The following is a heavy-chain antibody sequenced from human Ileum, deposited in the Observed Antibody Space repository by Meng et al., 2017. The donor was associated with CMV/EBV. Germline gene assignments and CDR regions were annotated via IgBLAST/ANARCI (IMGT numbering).Heavy chain of an antibody. CDR3: AKSRGYTVTALSPLDS. J-gene: IGHJ4*02. D-gene: IGHD2-21*02. CDR1: GFTLNVFS. Sequence: GGSLRLSCAASGFTLNVFSMNWVRQAPGKGLEWVSSISSSSRNIYYAESVKGRFSISRDNAKNSLYLQMDSLRDEDTAVYYCAKSRGYTVTALSPLDSWGQGTRVTVSS. V-gene: IGHV3-21*01. CDR2: ISSSSRNI.